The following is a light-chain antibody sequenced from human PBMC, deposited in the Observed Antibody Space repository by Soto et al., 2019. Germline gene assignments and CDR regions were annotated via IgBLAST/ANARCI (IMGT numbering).Light chain of an antibody. CDR2: GN. J-gene: IGLJ3*02. CDR1: SSNIGTNYD. Sequence: QPVLTQPPSVSGAPGQRVTISCTGSSSNIGTNYDVHWYQQLPGTAPKLLVYGNNRPSGVPDRFSASKSGTSASLVITGLQAEDEADYYCQSYDISLSGSWVLGGGTKVTVL. CDR3: QSYDISLSGSWV. V-gene: IGLV1-40*01.